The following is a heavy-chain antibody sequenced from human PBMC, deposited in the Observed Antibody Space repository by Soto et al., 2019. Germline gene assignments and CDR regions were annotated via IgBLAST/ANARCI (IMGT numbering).Heavy chain of an antibody. CDR3: ARERMATIPYYYYGMDV. V-gene: IGHV1-2*04. CDR1: GYTFTGYY. CDR2: INPNSGGT. D-gene: IGHD5-12*01. Sequence: ASVKASCKASGYTFTGYYMHWVRQAPGQGLEWMGWINPNSGGTNYAQKFQGWVTMTRDTSISTAYMELSRLRSDDTAVYYCARERMATIPYYYYGMDVWGHGTTVTVSS. J-gene: IGHJ6*02.